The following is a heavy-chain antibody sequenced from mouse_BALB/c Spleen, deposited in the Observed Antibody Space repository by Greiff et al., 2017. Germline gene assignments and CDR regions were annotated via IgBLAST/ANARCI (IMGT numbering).Heavy chain of an antibody. D-gene: IGHD2-3*01. J-gene: IGHJ4*01. CDR1: GYAFTNYW. CDR2: IYPGSGNT. V-gene: IGHV1-63*01. Sequence: VQVVESGAELVRPGTSVKISCKASGYAFTNYWLGWVKQRPGHGLEWIGDIYPGSGNTYYNEKFKGKATLTADKSSSTAYMQLSILTSEDSAVYFCARGGDGYSSHLVPYYAMDYWGQGTSVTVSS. CDR3: ARGGDGYSSHLVPYYAMDY.